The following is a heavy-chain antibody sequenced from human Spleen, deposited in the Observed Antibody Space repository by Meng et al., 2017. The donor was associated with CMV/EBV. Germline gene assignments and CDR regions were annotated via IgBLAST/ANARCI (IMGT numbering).Heavy chain of an antibody. CDR1: GYTVSSYA. CDR2: ISAYNGKI. CDR3: ASRLSTISDS. Sequence: SCKTSGYTVSSYAVYWVRQAPGQGLEWLGWISAYNGKINYGQKFQGRVTMTTDTSTSTAYMELRSLTADDTAMYYCASRLSTISDSWGQGTLVTVSS. V-gene: IGHV1-18*01. D-gene: IGHD5/OR15-5a*01. J-gene: IGHJ4*02.